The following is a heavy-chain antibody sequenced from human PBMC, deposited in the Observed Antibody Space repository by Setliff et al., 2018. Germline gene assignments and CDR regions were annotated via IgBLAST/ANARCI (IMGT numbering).Heavy chain of an antibody. CDR3: ARGRPLYSSPVDY. CDR1: GFTFDDYG. CDR2: LSWRGDNI. Sequence: GGSLRLSCLASGFTFDDYGMSWVRQAPGKGLEWVSGLSWRGDNIGYADSVRGRFTISRDNTKKSLYLQMTSLRAEDTALYYCARGRPLYSSPVDYWGQGTLVTVSS. J-gene: IGHJ4*02. D-gene: IGHD6-13*01. V-gene: IGHV3-20*04.